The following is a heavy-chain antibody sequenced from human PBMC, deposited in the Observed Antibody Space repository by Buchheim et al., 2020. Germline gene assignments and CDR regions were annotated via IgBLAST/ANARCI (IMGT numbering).Heavy chain of an antibody. J-gene: IGHJ4*02. Sequence: EVQLVQSGAEVKKPGESLKISCQPSGYSCTNYWIAWVRQMPGKGLEWMAMIYPGDSSTKYSPSFQGQVTISADKSIRTSYVKWSSLKASDTAMYFCARARGDCSSASCYDFDYWGQGT. CDR1: GYSCTNYW. CDR2: IYPGDSST. CDR3: ARARGDCSSASCYDFDY. D-gene: IGHD2-2*01. V-gene: IGHV5-51*01.